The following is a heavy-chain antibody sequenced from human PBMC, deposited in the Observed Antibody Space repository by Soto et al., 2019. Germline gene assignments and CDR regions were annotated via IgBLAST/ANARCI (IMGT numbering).Heavy chain of an antibody. CDR3: ARVDLVVTSIKDYFYYKGMDV. J-gene: IGHJ6*02. Sequence: SETLSLTCAVSGYSINSGYYWGWIRQPPGKGLEWIGSIYHSGNTYYNPSLKSRVTISVDTSKNQFSLRLSSVTAADTAVYYCARVDLVVTSIKDYFYYKGMDVWGQGTTVTVSS. CDR1: GYSINSGYY. D-gene: IGHD2-21*02. V-gene: IGHV4-38-2*01. CDR2: IYHSGNT.